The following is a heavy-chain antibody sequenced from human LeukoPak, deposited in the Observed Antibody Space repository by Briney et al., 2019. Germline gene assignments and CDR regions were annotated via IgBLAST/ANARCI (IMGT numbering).Heavy chain of an antibody. CDR3: ARAPVSYYYDILDY. CDR2: TNHSGST. J-gene: IGHJ4*02. V-gene: IGHV4-34*01. CDR1: GGSFSGYY. Sequence: SETLSLTCAVSGGSFSGYYWTWIRQPPGKGLEWIGETNHSGSTNYNPSLKSRVTISVDTSKNQFSLKVSSVTAADTAVYYCARAPVSYYYDILDYWGQGILVTVSS. D-gene: IGHD3-22*01.